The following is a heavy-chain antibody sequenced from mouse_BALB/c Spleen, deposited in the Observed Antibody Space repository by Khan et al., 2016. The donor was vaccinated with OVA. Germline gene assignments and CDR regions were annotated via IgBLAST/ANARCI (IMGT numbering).Heavy chain of an antibody. J-gene: IGHJ4*01. V-gene: IGHV2-9*02. D-gene: IGHD1-1*01. CDR3: ARSTVMDC. CDR2: IWAGGNT. CDR1: GFSLTTYD. Sequence: QVQLKESGPGLVAPSQSLSITCTVSGFSLTTYDVHWVRQPPGKGLEWLGIIWAGGNTNYNSALMSRLSISKDNSKSQVFLKMNSLQTDDTAMYYCARSTVMDCWGQGTSVTVSS.